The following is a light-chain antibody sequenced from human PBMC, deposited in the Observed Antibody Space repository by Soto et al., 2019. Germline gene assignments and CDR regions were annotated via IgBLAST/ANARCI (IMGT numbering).Light chain of an antibody. CDR2: EVN. Sequence: QSVLTQPPSASGSPGQSVTISCTGTASDVGGYKFVSWYQQDPGKAPKLMIYEVNKRPSGVPDRFSGSKSGNTASLTVSGLQAEDEADYYCSSYAGRSDLVFGGGTKLTVL. J-gene: IGLJ2*01. CDR1: ASDVGGYKF. V-gene: IGLV2-8*01. CDR3: SSYAGRSDLV.